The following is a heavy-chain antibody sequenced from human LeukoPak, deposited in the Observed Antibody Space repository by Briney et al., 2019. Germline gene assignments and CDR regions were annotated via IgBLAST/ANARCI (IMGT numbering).Heavy chain of an antibody. Sequence: RASVQVSCKASGYTFTSYYMHWVRQAPGQGLEWMGIINPSGGSTSYAQKFQGRVTMTRDTSTSTVYMELSSLRSEDTAVYYCARRWELTDAFDIWGQGTMVTVSS. V-gene: IGHV1-46*01. CDR3: ARRWELTDAFDI. J-gene: IGHJ3*02. D-gene: IGHD1-26*01. CDR2: INPSGGST. CDR1: GYTFTSYY.